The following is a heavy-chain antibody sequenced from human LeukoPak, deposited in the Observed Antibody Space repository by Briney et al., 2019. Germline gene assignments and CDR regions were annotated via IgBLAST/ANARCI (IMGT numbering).Heavy chain of an antibody. Sequence: GGSLRLSCAASGFTFDDYTMHWVRQAPGKGLEWVSLISWDGGSTYYADSVKGRFTISRDNSKNSLYLQMNSLRTEDTALYYCANGHYYDFWSGLEALEYFQHWGQGTLVTVSS. V-gene: IGHV3-43*01. CDR1: GFTFDDYT. CDR2: ISWDGGST. CDR3: ANGHYYDFWSGLEALEYFQH. J-gene: IGHJ1*01. D-gene: IGHD3-3*01.